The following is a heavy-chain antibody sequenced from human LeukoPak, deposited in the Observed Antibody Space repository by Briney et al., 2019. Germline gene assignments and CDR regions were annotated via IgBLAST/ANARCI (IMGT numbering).Heavy chain of an antibody. CDR2: ITASGSST. V-gene: IGHV3-23*01. Sequence: GGSLRLSCAASGFTFSSHAMSWVRQTPGKGLEWASAITASGSSTYYADSVKGRFTISRDDSKNTLYLQMNDLRAEDTAVYYCAMYAGQWLVPYDYWGQGTLVTVSS. D-gene: IGHD6-19*01. J-gene: IGHJ4*02. CDR3: AMYAGQWLVPYDY. CDR1: GFTFSSHA.